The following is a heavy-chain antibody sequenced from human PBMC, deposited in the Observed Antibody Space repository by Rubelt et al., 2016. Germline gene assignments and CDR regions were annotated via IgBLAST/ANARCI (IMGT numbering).Heavy chain of an antibody. J-gene: IGHJ4*02. V-gene: IGHV3-74*01. CDR2: INVDGRSP. CDR1: GFTFSSYW. CDR3: VRGLDS. Sequence: EVQLVESGGGLVQPGGSLRLSCAASGFTFSSYWMHWVRQAPGKGLVWVSRINVDGRSPNYADSAKGRFTNSRGNTKNTLYLQMNSLRADDTAVYYCVRGLDSWGQGTLVTVSS. D-gene: IGHD2-21*01.